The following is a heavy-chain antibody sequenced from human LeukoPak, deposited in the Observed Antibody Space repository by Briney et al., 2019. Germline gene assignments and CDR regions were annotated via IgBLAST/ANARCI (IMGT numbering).Heavy chain of an antibody. J-gene: IGHJ6*03. Sequence: SETLSLTCTVSGGSINNYYWSWIRQPPGKGLEWIGYIYYSGSTNYNPSLKSRVTISIDTSKNQFSLKLSSVTAADTAVYYCAGGYCSGGSCYYYCYMDVWGKGTTVTVSS. CDR3: AGGYCSGGSCYYYCYMDV. CDR2: IYYSGST. CDR1: GGSINNYY. V-gene: IGHV4-59*08. D-gene: IGHD2-15*01.